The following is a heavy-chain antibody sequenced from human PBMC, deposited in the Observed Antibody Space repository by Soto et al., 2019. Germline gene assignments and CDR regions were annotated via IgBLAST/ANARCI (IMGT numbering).Heavy chain of an antibody. CDR1: GFAFSAYA. V-gene: IGHV3-23*01. D-gene: IGHD2-15*01. CDR3: VKDVLFCSGGSCLVGPSYEFDHWGQGTLVTVSSDMDV. CDR2: VSGTGRTT. Sequence: PGGSLRLSCAASGFAFSAYAMNWVRHTPGKGLEWVSSVSGTGRTTYHADSVKGRFTMSRDNSKDTVYLQMNSLRADDTAVYYCVKDVLFCSGGSCLVGPSYEFDHWGQGTLVTVSSDMDVWGQGTTVTVSS. J-gene: IGHJ6*02.